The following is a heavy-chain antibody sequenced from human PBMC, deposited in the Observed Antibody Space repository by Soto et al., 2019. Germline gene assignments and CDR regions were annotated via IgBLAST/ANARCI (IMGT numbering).Heavy chain of an antibody. CDR1: GFTFSSYA. CDR3: AKGDSRQLVDYYFDY. CDR2: ISGSGGST. D-gene: IGHD6-6*01. J-gene: IGHJ4*02. Sequence: EVQLLESGGGLVQPGGSLRLSCAASGFTFSSYAMSWVRQAPGKGLEWVSAISGSGGSTYYADSVKGRFTISRDNSKNPLYLQMNSLRAEYTAVYYCAKGDSRQLVDYYFDYWGQGTLVTVSS. V-gene: IGHV3-23*01.